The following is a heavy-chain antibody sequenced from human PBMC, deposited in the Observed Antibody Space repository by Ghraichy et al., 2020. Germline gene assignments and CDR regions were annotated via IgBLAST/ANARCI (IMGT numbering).Heavy chain of an antibody. D-gene: IGHD2-15*01. Sequence: GGSLRLSCAASGFTFSSYWMSWVRQAPGPGLEWVANIKQDGSEKYYVDSLKGRFTISRDNAKKSLYLQMNSLRAEDTAVYYCSREAATIVLTYFDYWGQGTLVTVSS. V-gene: IGHV3-7*03. CDR2: IKQDGSEK. CDR1: GFTFSSYW. CDR3: SREAATIVLTYFDY. J-gene: IGHJ4*02.